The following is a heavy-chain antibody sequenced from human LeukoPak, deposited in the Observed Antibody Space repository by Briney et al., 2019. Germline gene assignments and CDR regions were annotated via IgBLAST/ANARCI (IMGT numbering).Heavy chain of an antibody. CDR1: GGSISSYY. V-gene: IGHV4-59*08. J-gene: IGHJ5*02. CDR3: ARIAAEYNWFDP. D-gene: IGHD6-13*01. Sequence: SETLSLTCTVSGGSISSYYWSWIRQPPGKGLGWIGYIYYSGSTNYNPSLKSRVTISVDTSKNQFSLKLSSVTAADTAVYYCARIAAEYNWFDPWGQGTLVTVSS. CDR2: IYYSGST.